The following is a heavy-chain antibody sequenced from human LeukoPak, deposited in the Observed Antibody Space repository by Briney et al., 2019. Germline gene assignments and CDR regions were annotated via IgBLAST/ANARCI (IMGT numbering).Heavy chain of an antibody. CDR1: GYTFTSYD. D-gene: IGHD3-9*01. J-gene: IGHJ3*02. V-gene: IGHV1-8*03. CDR3: ASSLNYDILTGYSAFDI. Sequence: ASVKVSCKASGYTFTSYDINWVRQATGQGLEWMGWMNPNGGNTGYAQKFQGRVTITRNTSISTAYMELSSLRSEDTAVYYCASSLNYDILTGYSAFDIWGQGTMVTVSS. CDR2: MNPNGGNT.